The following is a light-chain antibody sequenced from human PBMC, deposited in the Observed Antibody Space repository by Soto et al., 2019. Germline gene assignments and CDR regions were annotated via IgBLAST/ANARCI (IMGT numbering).Light chain of an antibody. CDR2: AAS. V-gene: IGKV1-39*01. Sequence: DVQMYPAPSFLPAPDGARVTIHCRARQSLKKSLNWYQQPQGTANKLLIFAASHLHSGDPSRFSGSGSGTDFTLTTSSLLAAEYSTDYCHQHYSTPPWTFGPGTKVDI. CDR1: QSLKKS. CDR3: HQHYSTPPWT. J-gene: IGKJ1*01.